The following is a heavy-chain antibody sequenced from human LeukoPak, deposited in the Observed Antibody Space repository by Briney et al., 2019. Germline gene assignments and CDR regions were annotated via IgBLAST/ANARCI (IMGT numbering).Heavy chain of an antibody. D-gene: IGHD3-10*01. CDR3: ARELLHYYGSGSYFYYFDY. CDR2: IYSGGST. CDR1: GFTVSSNY. Sequence: PGGSLRLSCAASGFTVSSNYMSWVRQAPGKGLEWVSVIYSGGSTYYADSVKGRFTISRDNSKNTLYLQMNSLRAEDTAVYYCARELLHYYGSGSYFYYFDYWGQGTLVTVSP. V-gene: IGHV3-53*01. J-gene: IGHJ4*02.